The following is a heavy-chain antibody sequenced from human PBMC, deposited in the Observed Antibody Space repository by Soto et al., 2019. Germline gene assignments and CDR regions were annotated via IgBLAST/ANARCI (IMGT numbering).Heavy chain of an antibody. J-gene: IGHJ6*02. CDR1: GFSLSTGGVG. Sequence: QITLMESGPTLVKPTQTLTLTCTFSGFSLSTGGVGVGWIRQPPGKALEWLALIYWDDVKRYSPSLRSRLTITKDTSKNQVVLTMTNMDPVDTATYYCTHSRCGGDCLQSYSSHYYYGMDVWGQGTTVTVSS. CDR3: THSRCGGDCLQSYSSHYYYGMDV. V-gene: IGHV2-5*02. CDR2: IYWDDVK. D-gene: IGHD2-21*02.